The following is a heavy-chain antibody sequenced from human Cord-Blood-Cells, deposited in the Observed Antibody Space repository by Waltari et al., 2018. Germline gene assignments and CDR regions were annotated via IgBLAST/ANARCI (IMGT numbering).Heavy chain of an antibody. CDR1: GGSISSYY. CDR2: IYYSGST. J-gene: IGHJ2*01. CDR3: ARHLSTANNWYFDL. D-gene: IGHD6-13*01. V-gene: IGHV4-59*08. Sequence: QVQLQESGPGLVKPSETLSLTCTVSGGSISSYYWSWIRQPPGKGLEWIGYIYYSGSTNYNPSLKSRVPISVDTSKNQFSLKLSSVTAADTAVYYCARHLSTANNWYFDLWGRGTLVTVSS.